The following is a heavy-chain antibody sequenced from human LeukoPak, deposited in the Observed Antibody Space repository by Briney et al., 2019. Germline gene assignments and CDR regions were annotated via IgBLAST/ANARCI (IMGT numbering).Heavy chain of an antibody. J-gene: IGHJ4*02. Sequence: ASVKVSCKASGGTFSSYAISWVRQAPGRGLEWMGGIIPIFGTANYAQKFQGRVTITTDESTSTAYMELSSLRSEDTAVYYCARARYFDWLAFDYWGQGTLVTVSS. D-gene: IGHD3-9*01. CDR3: ARARYFDWLAFDY. V-gene: IGHV1-69*05. CDR1: GGTFSSYA. CDR2: IIPIFGTA.